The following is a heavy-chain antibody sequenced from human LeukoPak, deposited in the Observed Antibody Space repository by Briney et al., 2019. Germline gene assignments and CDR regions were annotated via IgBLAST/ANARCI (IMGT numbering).Heavy chain of an antibody. V-gene: IGHV3-64*02. CDR2: INFNGGST. J-gene: IGHJ4*02. Sequence: GGSLRLSCAAAGFTFSSYSMHWVRQAPGKGLEYVSGINFNGGSTSYADSVRGRFTISRDNSKNTLYLQMGSLRGEDMAVYYCARRRTSCYDYWGQGTLVTVSS. CDR1: GFTFSSYS. D-gene: IGHD2-2*01. CDR3: ARRRTSCYDY.